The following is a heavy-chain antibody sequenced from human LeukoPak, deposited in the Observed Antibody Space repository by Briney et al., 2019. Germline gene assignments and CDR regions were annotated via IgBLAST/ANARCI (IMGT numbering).Heavy chain of an antibody. J-gene: IGHJ3*01. CDR3: ANADRFCSGSCHVPDAFDF. V-gene: IGHV4-30-2*01. CDR2: IYDNGRT. Sequence: ASETLSLTCTVSGASISSGDYYWTWIRQPPGKGLEWIGYIYDNGRTDFNPSLKSRVTISVDRSKNQFSLRLSPVTAADTAVYYCANADRFCSGSCHVPDAFDFWGQGTLVTVSS. D-gene: IGHD2-15*01. CDR1: GASISSGDYY.